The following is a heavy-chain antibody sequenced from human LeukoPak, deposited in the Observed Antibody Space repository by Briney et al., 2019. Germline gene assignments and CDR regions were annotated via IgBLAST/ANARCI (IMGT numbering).Heavy chain of an antibody. D-gene: IGHD3-10*01. CDR1: GFTFSSHC. CDR3: TPYGGLDF. J-gene: IGHJ4*02. Sequence: GGTLTLSCAASGFTFSSHCMNWVRQAPGKGLEWVSSIDSSGGYTYYADSVKGRFTTSRDNAKNSLFLQMTSLTAEDTAVYYFTPYGGLDFWGQGPLITVSS. V-gene: IGHV3-21*01. CDR2: IDSSGGYT.